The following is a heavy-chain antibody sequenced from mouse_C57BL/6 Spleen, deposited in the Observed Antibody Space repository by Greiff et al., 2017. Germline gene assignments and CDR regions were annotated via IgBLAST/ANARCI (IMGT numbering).Heavy chain of an antibody. CDR3: ARRAHYDGDWDYKV. Sequence: VQLQQPGAELVRPGTSVKLSCKASGYTFTSYWMHWVKQRPGQGLEWIGVIDPYDSYTNYNQKFKDKATLTVDTSSRTAYMQLSSLTSEDSAVYYWARRAHYDGDWDYKVRGTATTVTISS. J-gene: IGHJ1*03. CDR1: GYTFTSYW. V-gene: IGHV1-59*01. CDR2: IDPYDSYT. D-gene: IGHD1-2*01.